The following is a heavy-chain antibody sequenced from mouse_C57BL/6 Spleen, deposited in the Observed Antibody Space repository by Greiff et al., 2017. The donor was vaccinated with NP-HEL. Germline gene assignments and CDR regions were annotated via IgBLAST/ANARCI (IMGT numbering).Heavy chain of an antibody. Sequence: VQLQESGPGLVQPSQSLSITCTVSGFSLTSYGVHWVRQSPGKGLEWLGVIWRGGSTDYNAAFMSRLSITKDNSKSQVFFKMNSLQADDTAIYYCAKVCYGSPYDAMDYWGQGTSVTVSS. J-gene: IGHJ4*01. D-gene: IGHD1-1*01. V-gene: IGHV2-5*01. CDR2: IWRGGST. CDR1: GFSLTSYG. CDR3: AKVCYGSPYDAMDY.